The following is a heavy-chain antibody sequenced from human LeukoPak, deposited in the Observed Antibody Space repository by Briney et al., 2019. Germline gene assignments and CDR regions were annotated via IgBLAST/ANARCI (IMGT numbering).Heavy chain of an antibody. CDR3: ARGGGSGSFDY. J-gene: IGHJ4*02. CDR1: GGSFSGYY. Sequence: PSETLSLTCAVYGGSFSGYYWGWIRQPPGKGLEWIGEINHSGSTNYNPSLKSRVTISVDTSKNQFSLKLSSVTAADTAVYYCARGGGSGSFDYWGQGTLVTVSS. V-gene: IGHV4-34*01. CDR2: INHSGST. D-gene: IGHD1-26*01.